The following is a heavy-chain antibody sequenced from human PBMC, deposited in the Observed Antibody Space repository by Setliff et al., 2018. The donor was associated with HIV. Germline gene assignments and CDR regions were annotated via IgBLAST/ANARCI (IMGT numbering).Heavy chain of an antibody. V-gene: IGHV1-18*01. Sequence: ASVKVSCKASGYTFTSHGISWVRQAPGQGLEWMGWISAYNGNTNYAQKLQGRVTMTTDTSTSTAYMELRSLRSDDTAVYYCAGGLDAEGYFDLWGRGTLVTVSS. J-gene: IGHJ2*01. CDR3: AGGLDAEGYFDL. CDR1: GYTFTSHG. CDR2: ISAYNGNT.